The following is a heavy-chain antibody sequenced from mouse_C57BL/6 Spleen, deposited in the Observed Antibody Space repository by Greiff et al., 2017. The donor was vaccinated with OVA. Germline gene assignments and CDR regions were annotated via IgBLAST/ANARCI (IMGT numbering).Heavy chain of an antibody. J-gene: IGHJ4*01. CDR1: GYTFTSYW. Sequence: QVQLKESGAELVMPGASVKLSCKASGYTFTSYWMHWVKQRPGQGLEWIGEIDPSDSYTNYNQKFKGKSTLTVDKSSSTAYMQLSSLTSEDSAVYYCAIPLITTVEAMDYWGQGTSVTVSS. D-gene: IGHD1-1*01. V-gene: IGHV1-69*01. CDR3: AIPLITTVEAMDY. CDR2: IDPSDSYT.